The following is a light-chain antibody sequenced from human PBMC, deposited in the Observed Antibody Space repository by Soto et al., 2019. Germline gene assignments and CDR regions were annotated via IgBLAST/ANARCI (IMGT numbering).Light chain of an antibody. J-gene: IGLJ3*02. CDR3: AAWDDSLIVV. CDR1: DSNIGSYA. CDR2: GND. Sequence: QSVLTQPPSASGTPGQRVTISCSGSDSNIGSYAVDWYQQLPGMAPKLLMYGNDLRPSGVPDRFSGSKSGTSASLAISGLQSEDEADYYCAAWDDSLIVVFGGGTQLTVL. V-gene: IGLV1-44*01.